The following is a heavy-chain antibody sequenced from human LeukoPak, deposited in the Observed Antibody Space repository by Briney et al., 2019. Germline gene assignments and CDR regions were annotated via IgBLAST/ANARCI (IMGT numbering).Heavy chain of an antibody. CDR1: GFTFSSYS. CDR3: ARDSLGPNVLRFLEWLLRAFDI. V-gene: IGHV3-21*01. Sequence: GGSLRLSCAASGFTFSSYSMNWVRQAPGKGLEWVSSISSSSSYIYYADSVKDRFTISRDNAKNSLYLQMNSLRAEDTAVYYCARDSLGPNVLRFLEWLLRAFDIWGQGTMVTVSS. J-gene: IGHJ3*02. D-gene: IGHD3-3*01. CDR2: ISSSSSYI.